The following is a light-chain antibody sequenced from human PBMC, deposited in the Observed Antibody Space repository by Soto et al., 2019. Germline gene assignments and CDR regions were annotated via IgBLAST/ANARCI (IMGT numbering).Light chain of an antibody. CDR3: QQYESYSPLT. CDR1: QSIRSW. CDR2: DAS. Sequence: DIQMTQSPSTLSASVGDGVTITCRASQSIRSWLAWYQQKPGKAPKLLIYDASSLESGVPSRFSGRRSGTEFTLTISSLQPDDFGTYYCQQYESYSPLTFGGGTKVEIK. J-gene: IGKJ4*01. V-gene: IGKV1-5*01.